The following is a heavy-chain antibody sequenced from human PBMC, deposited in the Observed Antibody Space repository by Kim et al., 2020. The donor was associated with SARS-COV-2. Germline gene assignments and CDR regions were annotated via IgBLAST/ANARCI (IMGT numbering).Heavy chain of an antibody. CDR2: ISSSSSYI. CDR1: GFTFSSYS. Sequence: GGSLRLSCAASGFTFSSYSMNWVRQAPGKGLEWVSSISSSSSYIYYADSVKGRFTISRDNAKNSLYLQMNSLRAEDTAVYYCARDYELAYYFDYWGQGTLVTVSS. D-gene: IGHD2-2*01. V-gene: IGHV3-21*01. J-gene: IGHJ4*02. CDR3: ARDYELAYYFDY.